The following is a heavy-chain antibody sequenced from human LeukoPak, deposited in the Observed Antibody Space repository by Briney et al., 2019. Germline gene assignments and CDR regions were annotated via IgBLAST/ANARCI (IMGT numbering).Heavy chain of an antibody. Sequence: SVKVSCKASGGTFSSYAISWVRQAPGQGLEWMGGIIPIFGTANYAQKFQGRVTITADESTSTAYMELSRLRSDDTAVYYCARIGISARGTNFHHWGQGTLVTVSS. V-gene: IGHV1-69*13. D-gene: IGHD6-13*01. CDR2: IIPIFGTA. CDR3: ARIGISARGTNFHH. CDR1: GGTFSSYA. J-gene: IGHJ1*01.